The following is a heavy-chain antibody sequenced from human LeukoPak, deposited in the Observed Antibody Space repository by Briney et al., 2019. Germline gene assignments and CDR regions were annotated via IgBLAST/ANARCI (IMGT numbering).Heavy chain of an antibody. CDR2: IYHSGST. CDR3: ARSRDDYNLYYFDY. J-gene: IGHJ4*02. CDR1: GYSISSGYY. Sequence: PSETLSLTCTVSGYSISSGYYWGWIRQPPGKGLEWIGSIYHSGSTYYNPSLKSRVTISVDTSKNQFSLKLSSVTAADTAVYYCARSRDDYNLYYFDYWGQGTLVTVSS. D-gene: IGHD5-24*01. V-gene: IGHV4-38-2*02.